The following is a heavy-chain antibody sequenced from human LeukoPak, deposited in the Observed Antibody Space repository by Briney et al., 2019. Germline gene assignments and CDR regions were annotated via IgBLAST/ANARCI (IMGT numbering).Heavy chain of an antibody. CDR1: GFTFSSYS. D-gene: IGHD5-12*01. CDR2: ISSSSSYI. J-gene: IGHJ4*02. Sequence: AGGSLRLSCAASGFTFSSYSMNWVRQAPGKGLEWVSSISSSSSYIYYADSVKGRFTISRDNAKNSLYLQMNSLRAEDTAVYYCARGPYSGYDLNYWGQGTLVTVSS. CDR3: ARGPYSGYDLNY. V-gene: IGHV3-21*01.